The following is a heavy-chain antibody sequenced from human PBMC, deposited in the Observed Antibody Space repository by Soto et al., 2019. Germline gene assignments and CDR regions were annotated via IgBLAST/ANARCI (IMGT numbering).Heavy chain of an antibody. J-gene: IGHJ5*02. D-gene: IGHD3-3*01. CDR2: IYHSGST. CDR1: GGSISSSNW. CDR3: AREGIAPYYDFWSGSNWFDP. V-gene: IGHV4-4*02. Sequence: SETLYLTCAVSGGSISSSNWWSWVRQPPGKGLEWIGEIYHSGSTNYNPSLKSRVTISVDKSKNQFSLKLSSVTAADTAVYYCAREGIAPYYDFWSGSNWFDPWGQGTLVTVS.